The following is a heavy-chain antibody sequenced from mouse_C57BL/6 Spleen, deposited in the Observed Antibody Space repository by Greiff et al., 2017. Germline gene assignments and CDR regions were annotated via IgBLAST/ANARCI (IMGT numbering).Heavy chain of an antibody. CDR1: GYTFTSYD. CDR2: IYPRDGST. V-gene: IGHV1-85*01. D-gene: IGHD2-4*01. J-gene: IGHJ4*01. CDR3: ARGDYDGKGAMDY. Sequence: VQRVESGPELVKPGASVKLSCKASGYTFTSYDINWVKQRPGQGLEWIGWIYPRDGSTKYNEKFKGKATLTVDTSSSTAYMELHSLTSEDSAVYFCARGDYDGKGAMDYWGEGASVTVSS.